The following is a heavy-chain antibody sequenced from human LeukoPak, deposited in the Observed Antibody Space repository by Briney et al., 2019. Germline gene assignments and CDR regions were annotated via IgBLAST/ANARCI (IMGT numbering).Heavy chain of an antibody. J-gene: IGHJ5*02. V-gene: IGHV1-2*02. CDR3: ARVGRYCSSTSCYTGDWFDP. Sequence: ASVKVSCKASGYTFTGYYMHWVRQAPGQGVEWMGWINPNSGGTNYAQKFQGRVTMTRDTSISTAYMELSRLRSDDTAVNYCARVGRYCSSTSCYTGDWFDPWGQGTPVTVSS. CDR1: GYTFTGYY. CDR2: INPNSGGT. D-gene: IGHD2-2*02.